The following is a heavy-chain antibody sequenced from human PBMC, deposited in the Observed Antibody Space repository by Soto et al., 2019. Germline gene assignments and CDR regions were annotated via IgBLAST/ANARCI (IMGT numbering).Heavy chain of an antibody. V-gene: IGHV3-23*01. CDR2: ISGSGGST. CDR3: AKGPWDIVVVPAAIGTDF. Sequence: GGSLRLSCAASRFTFSSYAVSWVRQAPGKGLEWVSAISGSGGSTYYADSVKGRFTISRDNSKNTLYLQMNSLRAEDTAVYYCAKGPWDIVVVPAAIGTDFWGQGTPVTVSS. CDR1: RFTFSSYA. J-gene: IGHJ4*02. D-gene: IGHD2-2*01.